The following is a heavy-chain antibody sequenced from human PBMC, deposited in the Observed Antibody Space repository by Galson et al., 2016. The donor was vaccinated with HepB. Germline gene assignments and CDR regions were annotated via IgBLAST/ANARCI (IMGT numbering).Heavy chain of an antibody. CDR3: ARGVRGMGPTYYYFYFMDV. Sequence: SLRLSCAASGFSFTSHWMHWVRQAPGKGPVWVSHINSDGRTTRYTDSVKGRFTISRDIAKHTLYLQMNSMSAEDTAVYFCARGVRGMGPTYYYFYFMDVWGKGTAVTVSS. V-gene: IGHV3-74*01. J-gene: IGHJ6*03. CDR2: INSDGRTT. CDR1: GFSFTSHW. D-gene: IGHD1-26*01.